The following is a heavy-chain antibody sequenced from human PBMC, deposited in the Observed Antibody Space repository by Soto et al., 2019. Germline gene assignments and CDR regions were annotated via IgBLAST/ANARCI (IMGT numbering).Heavy chain of an antibody. CDR2: IIPIFGTA. Sequence: QVQLVQSGAEVKKPGSSVKVSCKASGGTFSSYAISWVRQAPGQGLEWMGGIIPIFGTANYAQKFQGRVEINADESTSTAYMELSSLRSEDTAVYYCARDYDFWSGYRRIHYYYCGMDVWGQGTTVTVSS. D-gene: IGHD3-3*01. CDR3: ARDYDFWSGYRRIHYYYCGMDV. V-gene: IGHV1-69*01. CDR1: GGTFSSYA. J-gene: IGHJ6*01.